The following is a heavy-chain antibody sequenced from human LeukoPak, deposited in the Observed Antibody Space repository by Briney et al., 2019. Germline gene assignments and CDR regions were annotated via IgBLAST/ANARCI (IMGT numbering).Heavy chain of an antibody. CDR1: GGTFSSYV. V-gene: IGHV1-69*13. J-gene: IGHJ5*02. CDR2: IIPIFGTA. Sequence: GASVKVSCKASGGTFSSYVISWVRQAPGQGLEWMGGIIPIFGTANYAQKFQGRVTITADESTSTAYMELSRLRSDDTAVYYCTREVRLLRDWFDPWGQGTLVTVSS. CDR3: TREVRLLRDWFDP. D-gene: IGHD3-22*01.